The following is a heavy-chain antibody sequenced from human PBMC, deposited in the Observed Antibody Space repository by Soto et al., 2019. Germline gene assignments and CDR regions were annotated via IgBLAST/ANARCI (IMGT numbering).Heavy chain of an antibody. CDR2: ISYDGSNK. D-gene: IGHD6-13*01. CDR3: AKAQVRIAAAGTGDY. J-gene: IGHJ4*02. CDR1: GFTFSSYG. Sequence: GGSLRLSCAASGFTFSSYGMHWVRQAPGKGLEWVAVISYDGSNKYYADSVKGRFTISRDNSKNTLYLQMNSLRAEDTAVYYCAKAQVRIAAAGTGDYWGQGTLVTVSS. V-gene: IGHV3-30*18.